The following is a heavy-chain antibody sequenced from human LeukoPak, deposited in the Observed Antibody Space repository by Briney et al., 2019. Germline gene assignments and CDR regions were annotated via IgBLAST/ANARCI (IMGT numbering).Heavy chain of an antibody. V-gene: IGHV4-59*01. Sequence: SETLSLTCTVSGGSISSYYWSWIRQPPGKGLEWIGYIYYSGSTNYNPSLKSRVTISVDTSKNQFSLKLSSVTAADTAVYYCVKTLYSGYDFEYYGMDVWGQGTTVTVSS. CDR3: VKTLYSGYDFEYYGMDV. J-gene: IGHJ6*02. CDR2: IYYSGST. CDR1: GGSISSYY. D-gene: IGHD5-12*01.